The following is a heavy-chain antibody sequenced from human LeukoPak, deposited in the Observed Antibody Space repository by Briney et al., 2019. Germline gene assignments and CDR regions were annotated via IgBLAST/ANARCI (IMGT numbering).Heavy chain of an antibody. CDR1: GGSISSYY. Sequence: PLETLSLTCTVSGGSISSYYWSWIRQPPGKGLEWIGYISYSGSTNYNPSLKSRVTISLDTSKNQFSLKLSSVTAADTAVYYCAGHHPRNTVDFWGQGTLVTVSS. CDR2: ISYSGST. CDR3: AGHHPRNTVDF. J-gene: IGHJ4*02. D-gene: IGHD2/OR15-2a*01. V-gene: IGHV4-59*08.